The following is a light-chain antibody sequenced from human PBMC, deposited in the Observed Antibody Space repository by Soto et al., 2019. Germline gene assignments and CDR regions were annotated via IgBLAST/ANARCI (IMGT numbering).Light chain of an antibody. V-gene: IGLV3-1*01. J-gene: IGLJ2*01. CDR2: QDR. CDR3: QAWDSSTAHVV. Sequence: SYELTQPPSVSVSPGQTASITCSGDKLGDKYASWYQQKPGQSPVVVIYQDRKRPSGIPARFSGSNSGNTATLTISGTQAVDEADYYCQAWDSSTAHVVFGGGTKLTVL. CDR1: KLGDKY.